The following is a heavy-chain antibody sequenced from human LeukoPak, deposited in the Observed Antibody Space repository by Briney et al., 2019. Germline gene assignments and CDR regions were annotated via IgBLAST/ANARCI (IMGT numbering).Heavy chain of an antibody. CDR3: TTLTMIVVHNDY. Sequence: AGGSLRLSCAASGFTFSNAWMSWVRQAPGKGLEWVGRIKSKTDGGTTDYAAPVKGRFTISRDDSENTLYLQMNSLKTEDTAVYYCTTLTMIVVHNDYWGQGTLVTVSS. CDR1: GFTFSNAW. J-gene: IGHJ4*02. V-gene: IGHV3-15*01. CDR2: IKSKTDGGTT. D-gene: IGHD3-22*01.